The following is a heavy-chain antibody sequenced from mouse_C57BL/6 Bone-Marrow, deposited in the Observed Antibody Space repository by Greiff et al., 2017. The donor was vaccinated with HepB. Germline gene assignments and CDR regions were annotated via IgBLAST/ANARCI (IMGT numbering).Heavy chain of an antibody. CDR2: IYPSDSET. J-gene: IGHJ4*01. Sequence: QVQLQQPGAELVRPGSSVKLSCKASGYTFTSYWMDWVKQRPGQGLEWIGNIYPSDSETHYNQKFKDKATLTVDKSSSTAYMQLSSLTSEDSAVYYCARERLGYYRGYYAMDYWGQGTSVTASS. CDR1: GYTFTSYW. CDR3: ARERLGYYRGYYAMDY. V-gene: IGHV1-61*01. D-gene: IGHD2-3*01.